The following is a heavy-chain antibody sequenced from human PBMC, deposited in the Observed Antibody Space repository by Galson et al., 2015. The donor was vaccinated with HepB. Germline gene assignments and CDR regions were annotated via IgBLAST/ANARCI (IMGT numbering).Heavy chain of an antibody. Sequence: SVKVSCKVSGYTLTELSMHWVRQAPGKGLEWMGGFDPEDGETIYAQKFQGRVTMTEDTSTDTAYMELSSLRSEDTAVYYCATAVIAGTGGWYFDLWGRGTLATVSS. J-gene: IGHJ2*01. CDR2: FDPEDGET. CDR1: GYTLTELS. D-gene: IGHD2-15*01. V-gene: IGHV1-24*01. CDR3: ATAVIAGTGGWYFDL.